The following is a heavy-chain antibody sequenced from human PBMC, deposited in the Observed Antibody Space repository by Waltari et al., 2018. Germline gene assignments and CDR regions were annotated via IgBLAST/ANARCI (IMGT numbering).Heavy chain of an antibody. V-gene: IGHV3-23*01. D-gene: IGHD2-21*02. CDR1: GFTFNNYA. CDR2: VMYTGSRT. CDR3: AKDRSSVVTAMDWFDP. Sequence: EVQLLESGGGLVQPGGSLRLSCAASGFTFNNYAMNWVRQAPGKGLGWVSSVMYTGSRTYYADSVKGRFTISRDNSKDTLYLQMNSLRDGDTAVYYCAKDRSSVVTAMDWFDPWGQGTLVTVSS. J-gene: IGHJ5*02.